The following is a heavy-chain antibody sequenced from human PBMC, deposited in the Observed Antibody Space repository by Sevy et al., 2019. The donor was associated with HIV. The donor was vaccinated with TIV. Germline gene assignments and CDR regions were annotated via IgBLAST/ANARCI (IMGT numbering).Heavy chain of an antibody. D-gene: IGHD4-17*01. Sequence: SETLSLTCTVSGGSISSNYWSWIRQPPGKGLEWVGSVYDRGSTNYNSSLRSRVTISIDTSRSQVSLRLSSVTAADTAVYYCARLKRGDYDYDSAADRVALRNRPFDYWGQGTRVTVSS. J-gene: IGHJ4*02. CDR1: GGSISSNY. V-gene: IGHV4-59*12. CDR2: VYDRGST. CDR3: ARLKRGDYDYDSAADRVALRNRPFDY.